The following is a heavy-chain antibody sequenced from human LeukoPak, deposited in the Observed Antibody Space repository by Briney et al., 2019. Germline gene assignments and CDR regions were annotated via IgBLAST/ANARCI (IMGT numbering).Heavy chain of an antibody. V-gene: IGHV1-69*02. J-gene: IGHJ4*02. D-gene: IGHD3-3*01. CDR2: IIPILGIA. Sequence: SVKVACKASGGTFSSYTISWVRQAPGQGLEWMGRIIPILGIANYAQKFQGRVTITADKSTSTAYMELSSLRSEDTAVYYCARQYYDFWSGYPSYFDYWGQGTLVTVSS. CDR1: GGTFSSYT. CDR3: ARQYYDFWSGYPSYFDY.